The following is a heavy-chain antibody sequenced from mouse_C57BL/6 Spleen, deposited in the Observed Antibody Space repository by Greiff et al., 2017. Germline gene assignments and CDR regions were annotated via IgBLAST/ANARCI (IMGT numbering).Heavy chain of an antibody. CDR2: IHPNSGST. Sequence: QVQLQQPGAELVKPGASVKLSCKASGYTFTSYWMHWVKQRPGQGLEWIGMIHPNSGSTNYNEKFKSKATLTVDKSSSTAYMQLSSLTSEDSAVYYCARDYGNYGWYFDVWGKGTTVTVSA. V-gene: IGHV1-64*01. D-gene: IGHD2-1*01. CDR1: GYTFTSYW. J-gene: IGHJ1*03. CDR3: ARDYGNYGWYFDV.